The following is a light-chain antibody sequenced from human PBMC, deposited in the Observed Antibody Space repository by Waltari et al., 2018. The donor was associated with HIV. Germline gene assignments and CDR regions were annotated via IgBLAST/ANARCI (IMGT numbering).Light chain of an antibody. V-gene: IGLV2-14*01. Sequence: QSALTQPASVSGSPGQSITMSCTGTSSDVGGYNYVSWYQQHPGKAPKLMIYEVSNRPSGASNRFSGSKSGNTASLTISGLQAEDEADYYCSSYTSSSTWVFGGGTKLTVL. J-gene: IGLJ3*02. CDR1: SSDVGGYNY. CDR2: EVS. CDR3: SSYTSSSTWV.